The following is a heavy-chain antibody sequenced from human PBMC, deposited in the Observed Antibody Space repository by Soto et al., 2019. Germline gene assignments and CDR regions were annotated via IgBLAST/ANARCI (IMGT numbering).Heavy chain of an antibody. CDR1: GFTFSSYG. J-gene: IGHJ6*03. CDR2: IAYDGSNK. CDR3: AKSSRYDFWSGYHYYYYMDV. V-gene: IGHV3-30*18. Sequence: GGSLRLSCAASGFTFSSYGMHWVRQAPGKGLEWVAVIAYDGSNKYYADSVKGGFTISRYTSKNTLYLQMNSLRAEDTAVYYCAKSSRYDFWSGYHYYYYMDVWGKGTTVTVSS. D-gene: IGHD3-3*01.